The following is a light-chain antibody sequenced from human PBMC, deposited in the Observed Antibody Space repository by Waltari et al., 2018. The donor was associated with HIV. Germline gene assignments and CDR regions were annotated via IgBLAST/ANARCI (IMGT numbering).Light chain of an antibody. Sequence: QSVLTQPPSVSAAPGPKVIISCPGSSSTIWRNSVSWSQQLPGTAPKLLIYDNNQRPSGIPDRFSGSKSGASASLGITALQTGDEADYYCATWDSSLSGWVFGGGTKLTVL. J-gene: IGLJ3*02. CDR1: SSTIWRNS. CDR2: DNN. CDR3: ATWDSSLSGWV. V-gene: IGLV1-51*01.